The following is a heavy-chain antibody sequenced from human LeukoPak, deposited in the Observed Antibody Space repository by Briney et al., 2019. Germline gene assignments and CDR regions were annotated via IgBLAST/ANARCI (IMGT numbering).Heavy chain of an antibody. J-gene: IGHJ4*02. CDR2: INPGGTT. V-gene: IGHV4-34*01. D-gene: IGHD4-17*01. CDR1: GGSFSGYY. CDR3: ARAKSTVSTYFDS. Sequence: SETLSLTCAVHGGSFSGYYWAWIRQPPRKGLEWIGEINPGGTTNYHPSLKRRVTISADTSKSQFSLELRSVTAADTAVFYCARAKSTVSTYFDSWGQGSLVTVSS.